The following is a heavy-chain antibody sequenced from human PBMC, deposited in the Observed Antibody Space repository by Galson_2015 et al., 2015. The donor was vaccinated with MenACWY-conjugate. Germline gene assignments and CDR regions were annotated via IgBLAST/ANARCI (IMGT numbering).Heavy chain of an antibody. V-gene: IGHV3-7*03. Sequence: SLRLSCAASRYIFSGYWMGWVRQAPGKGLDWVANIKPDGSDIECADSVKARITISRDNAQNTLYLQMDSLRVEDTAVYYCVRWGLAYATDVWGQGTTVTVSS. J-gene: IGHJ6*02. D-gene: IGHD3-16*01. CDR3: VRWGLAYATDV. CDR1: RYIFSGYW. CDR2: IKPDGSDI.